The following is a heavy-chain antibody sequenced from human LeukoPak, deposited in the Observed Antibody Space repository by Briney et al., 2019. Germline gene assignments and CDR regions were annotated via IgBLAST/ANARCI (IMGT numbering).Heavy chain of an antibody. Sequence: GESLKISCKGSGYSFTSYWMGWARQMPGKGLEWMGIINPGDSETKYSPSFQGQVTISADKSISTAYLQWSSLKASGTAMYYCARPGYSSTYFDYSSQGTLVTVSS. V-gene: IGHV5-51*01. J-gene: IGHJ4*02. D-gene: IGHD6-19*01. CDR2: INPGDSET. CDR1: GYSFTSYW. CDR3: ARPGYSSTYFDY.